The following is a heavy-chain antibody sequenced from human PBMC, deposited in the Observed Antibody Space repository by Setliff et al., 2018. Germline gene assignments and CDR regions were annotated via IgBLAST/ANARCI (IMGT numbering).Heavy chain of an antibody. CDR3: AEDRDNRWHNFDS. V-gene: IGHV3-23*03. J-gene: IGHJ4*01. Sequence: GGSLRLSCLASGFTFSNNAMSWIRQAPGKGLEWVSVVYSGSPNTYYAASVKGRFTISRDNSKNTLYLQMNSLRVEDSGVYYCAEDRDNRWHNFDSWGHGVLVTVSS. CDR1: GFTFSNNA. D-gene: IGHD1-1*01. CDR2: VYSGSPNT.